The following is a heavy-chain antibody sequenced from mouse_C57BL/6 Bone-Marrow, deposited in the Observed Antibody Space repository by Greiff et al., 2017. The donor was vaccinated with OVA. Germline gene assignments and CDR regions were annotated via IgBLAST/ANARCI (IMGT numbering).Heavy chain of an antibody. J-gene: IGHJ3*01. CDR3: ARRRGSSWFAY. V-gene: IGHV1-59*01. CDR1: GYTFTSYW. Sequence: VQLQQPGAELVRPGTSVKLSSKASGYTFTSYWMHWVKQRPGQGLEWIGVIDPSDSYTNYNQKFKGKATLTVDTSSSTAYMQLSSLTSEDSAVYYCARRRGSSWFAYWGQGTLVTVSA. CDR2: IDPSDSYT. D-gene: IGHD1-1*01.